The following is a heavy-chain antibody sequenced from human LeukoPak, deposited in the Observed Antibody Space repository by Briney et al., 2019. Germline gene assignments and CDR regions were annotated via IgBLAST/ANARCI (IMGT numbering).Heavy chain of an antibody. CDR1: GGTFSSYA. D-gene: IGHD3-3*01. CDR3: ARDARITIFGVVIPDAFDI. J-gene: IGHJ3*02. CDR2: IIPIFGTA. Sequence: ASVKVSCKASGGTFSSYAISWVRQAPGQGLEWMGGIIPIFGTANYAQKFQGRVTVTADESTSTAYMELSGLRSEDTAVYYCARDARITIFGVVIPDAFDIWGQGTMVTVSS. V-gene: IGHV1-69*01.